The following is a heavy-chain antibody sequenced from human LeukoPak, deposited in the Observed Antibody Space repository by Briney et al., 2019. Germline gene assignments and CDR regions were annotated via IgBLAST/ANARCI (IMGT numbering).Heavy chain of an antibody. CDR2: TSAYNGNT. Sequence: GASVTVSCKASGYTFTSYGISWVRQAPGQGLEWMGWTSAYNGNTNYEQKLQGRVTMTTDTATSTAYMELRCLRSDDTAVYYCARLYCSGGSCYYYYYGMDVWGQGTTVTVSS. V-gene: IGHV1-18*01. J-gene: IGHJ6*02. D-gene: IGHD2-15*01. CDR1: GYTFTSYG. CDR3: ARLYCSGGSCYYYYYGMDV.